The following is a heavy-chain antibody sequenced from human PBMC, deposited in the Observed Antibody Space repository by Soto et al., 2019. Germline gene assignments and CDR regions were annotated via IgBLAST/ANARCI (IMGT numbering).Heavy chain of an antibody. Sequence: KASETLSLTCTVSGGSISSGGYYWSWIRQHPGKGLEWIGYIYYSGSTYYNPSLKSRVTISVDTSKNQFSLKLSSVTAADTAVYYCARETTYGAAAGTPFFDYWGQGTLVTVSS. V-gene: IGHV4-31*02. CDR2: IYYSGST. CDR3: ARETTYGAAAGTPFFDY. CDR1: GGSISSGGYY. J-gene: IGHJ4*02. D-gene: IGHD6-13*01.